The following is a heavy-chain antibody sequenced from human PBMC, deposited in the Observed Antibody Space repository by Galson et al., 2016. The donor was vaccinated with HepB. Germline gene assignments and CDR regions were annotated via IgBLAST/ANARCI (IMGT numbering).Heavy chain of an antibody. CDR1: GFTFDDYA. J-gene: IGHJ6*02. Sequence: SLRLSCAASGFTFDDYAMHWVRQAPGKGLEWVSGISWNSGSIGYADSVKGRFTISRDNARNPLYLQMNRLRAEDTALYYCAKDARGGGYYYYGMDVWGQGTTVTVSS. CDR2: ISWNSGSI. CDR3: AKDARGGGYYYYGMDV. V-gene: IGHV3-9*01. D-gene: IGHD3-10*01.